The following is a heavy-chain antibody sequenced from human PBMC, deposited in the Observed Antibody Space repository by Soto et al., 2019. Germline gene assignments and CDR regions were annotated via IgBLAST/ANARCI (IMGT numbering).Heavy chain of an antibody. CDR2: IIPIFGTA. J-gene: IGHJ3*02. CDR1: GGTFSSYS. CDR3: ARDRPGGTSHNAFDI. D-gene: IGHD2-2*01. Sequence: SVKVSCKGSGGTFSSYSISWVRQAPGQGLEWMGGIIPIFGTANYAQKFQGRVTITADESTSTAYMELSSLRSEDTAVYYCARDRPGGTSHNAFDIWGQGTMVTVSS. V-gene: IGHV1-69*13.